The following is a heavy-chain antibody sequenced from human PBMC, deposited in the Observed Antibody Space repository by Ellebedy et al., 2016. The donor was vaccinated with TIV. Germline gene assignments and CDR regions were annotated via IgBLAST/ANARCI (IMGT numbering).Heavy chain of an antibody. J-gene: IGHJ4*02. Sequence: PGGSLRLSCAASGFTFNIFDMHWVRQAPGEGLEWVAVISHDGTKTYYADSVKGRFTISRDIAKNTLFLHMNSLRAEDSATYYCARDLYDSSPRDYWGQGTLVTVSS. V-gene: IGHV3-30*07. CDR2: ISHDGTKT. CDR3: ARDLYDSSPRDY. D-gene: IGHD3-22*01. CDR1: GFTFNIFD.